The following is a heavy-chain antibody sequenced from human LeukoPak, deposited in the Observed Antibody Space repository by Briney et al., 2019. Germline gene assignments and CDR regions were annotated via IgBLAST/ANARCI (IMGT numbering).Heavy chain of an antibody. D-gene: IGHD3-3*01. CDR3: ARDRQSGSSPPPNGMDV. CDR1: GFTFSSYA. J-gene: IGHJ6*02. CDR2: ISYYGSNK. V-gene: IGHV3-30-3*01. Sequence: AGGSLRLSCAASGFTFSSYAMHWVRQAPGKGLEWVAVISYYGSNKYYADSVKGRFTTSRDNSKNTLYLQMNSLRAGDTAVYYCARDRQSGSSPPPNGMDVWGQGTTVTVSS.